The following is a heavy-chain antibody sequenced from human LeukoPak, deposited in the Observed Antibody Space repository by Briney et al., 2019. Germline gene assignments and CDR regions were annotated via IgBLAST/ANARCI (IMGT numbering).Heavy chain of an antibody. V-gene: IGHV4-34*01. J-gene: IGHJ5*02. CDR3: ARVAGYLPTRWFDP. CDR1: GGSFSGYY. D-gene: IGHD6-25*01. CDR2: INYTGST. Sequence: SETLSLTCAVYGGSFSGYYWSWIRQPPGKGLEWIGEINYTGSTSYNPSLKSRVTISVDTSQNQFFLLLASVTAADTAVYYCARVAGYLPTRWFDPWGQGTHVTVSS.